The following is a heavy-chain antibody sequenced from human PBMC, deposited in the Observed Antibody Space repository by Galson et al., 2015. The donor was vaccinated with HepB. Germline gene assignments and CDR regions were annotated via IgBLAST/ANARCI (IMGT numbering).Heavy chain of an antibody. CDR1: GFSFSDYW. Sequence: SLRLSCAASGFSFSDYWMSWVRQAPGKGLEWVARTKKDGSENYYVDSVRGRFTISRDNAKNSLYLQLDSLRVEDTAFYYCVRGGLKYGADWGQGTLVTVSS. CDR3: VRGGLKYGAD. V-gene: IGHV3-7*01. J-gene: IGHJ4*02. CDR2: TKKDGSEN. D-gene: IGHD3/OR15-3a*01.